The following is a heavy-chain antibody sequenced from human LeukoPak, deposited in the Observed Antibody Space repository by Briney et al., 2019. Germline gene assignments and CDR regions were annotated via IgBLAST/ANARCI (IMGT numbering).Heavy chain of an antibody. J-gene: IGHJ3*02. D-gene: IGHD2-21*02. V-gene: IGHV3-72*01. CDR1: GFTLSDHY. CDR3: IRPQGDTWATAAFDM. CDR2: SRDKANSYTT. Sequence: GGSLRLSCAASGFTLSDHYMDWVRQAPEKGLEWVGRSRDKANSYTTEYAASVKGRFIISRDDSKNSLYLQMNSLETADTAVYFCIRPQGDTWATAAFDMWGRGTKVTVSS.